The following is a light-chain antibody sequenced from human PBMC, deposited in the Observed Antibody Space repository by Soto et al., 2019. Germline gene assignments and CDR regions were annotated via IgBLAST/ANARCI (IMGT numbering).Light chain of an antibody. V-gene: IGKV1-39*01. J-gene: IGKJ5*01. CDR2: ESS. CDR1: LNIATY. CDR3: QHSSSDLIT. Sequence: DIQMTQSPSSLSASVGDRVTITCRASLNIATYLNWYQCKPGKPPKLLIYESSNLRGGVSSRFSGSGSGTDFTLTIDRLQSDDFATYYCQHSSSDLITFGQGTRLDIQ.